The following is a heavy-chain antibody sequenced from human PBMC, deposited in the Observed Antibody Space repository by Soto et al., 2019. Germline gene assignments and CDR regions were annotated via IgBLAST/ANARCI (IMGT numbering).Heavy chain of an antibody. CDR2: IRSKANSYAT. J-gene: IGHJ4*02. CDR1: GFTFSSSA. D-gene: IGHD1-26*01. Sequence: EVQLVESGGGLVQPGGSLKLSCAASGFTFSSSAMHWVRQASGKGLEWVGRIRSKANSYATAYAASVKGRFTISRDDSKNTAYLQMNSLKTEDTAVYYCTRRGASTAFDYWGQGTLVTVSS. CDR3: TRRGASTAFDY. V-gene: IGHV3-73*02.